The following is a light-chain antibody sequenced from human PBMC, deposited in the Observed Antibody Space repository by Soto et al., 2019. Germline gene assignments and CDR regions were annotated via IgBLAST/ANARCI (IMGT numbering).Light chain of an antibody. CDR3: HVWDSSRDHVV. CDR2: YDS. V-gene: IGLV3-21*04. Sequence: SYELTQPPSVSVAPGKTARITCGGNNIGSKSVHWYQQKPGQAPVLVIDYDSDRPSGIPERFSGSNSGNTATLTISRVEAGDEADYYCHVWDSSRDHVVFGGGTKLTVL. CDR1: NIGSKS. J-gene: IGLJ2*01.